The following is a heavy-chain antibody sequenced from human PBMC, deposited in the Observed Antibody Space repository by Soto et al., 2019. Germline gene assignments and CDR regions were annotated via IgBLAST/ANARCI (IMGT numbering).Heavy chain of an antibody. CDR3: ARSYSSGWEFDY. J-gene: IGHJ4*02. D-gene: IGHD6-19*01. Sequence: GGSLRLSCGASGFTFSNYYMSWIRQAPGKGLGWVAYISSTGRIISYADSVKGRFTVSRDNGKSSLSLKLNSLRGEETAVYYCARSYSSGWEFDYWGQGTQVTVSS. CDR1: GFTFSNYY. CDR2: ISSTGRII. V-gene: IGHV3-11*01.